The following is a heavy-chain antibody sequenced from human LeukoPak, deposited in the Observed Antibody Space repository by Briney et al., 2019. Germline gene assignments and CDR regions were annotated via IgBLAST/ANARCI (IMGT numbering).Heavy chain of an antibody. D-gene: IGHD6-19*01. CDR1: GYTLTELS. V-gene: IGHV1-24*01. J-gene: IGHJ5*02. Sequence: ASVKVSCKVSGYTLTELSMHWVRQAPGKGLEWMGGFDPEDGETICAQKFQGRVTMTEDTSTDTAYMELSSLRSEDTAVYYCATGSSGWYWFDPWGQGTLVTVSS. CDR3: ATGSSGWYWFDP. CDR2: FDPEDGET.